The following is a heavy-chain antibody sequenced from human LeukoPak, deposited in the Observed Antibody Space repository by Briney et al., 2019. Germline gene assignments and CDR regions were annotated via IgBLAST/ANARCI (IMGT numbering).Heavy chain of an antibody. V-gene: IGHV3-30*04. CDR1: GFTFSSYA. Sequence: GRSLRLSCAASGFTFSSYAMHWVRQAPGKGLAWVAGISYDGSNKYCADSVKGRFTISRDNSKNTLYLQMNSLRAEDTAVYYCASGYSSGWYFDYWGQGTLVTVSS. CDR3: ASGYSSGWYFDY. CDR2: ISYDGSNK. D-gene: IGHD6-19*01. J-gene: IGHJ4*02.